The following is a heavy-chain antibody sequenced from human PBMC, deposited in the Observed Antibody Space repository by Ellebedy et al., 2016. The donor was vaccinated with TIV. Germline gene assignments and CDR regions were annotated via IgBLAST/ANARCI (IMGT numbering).Heavy chain of an antibody. J-gene: IGHJ4*02. CDR2: ISNDGRTK. Sequence: GESLKISXTASGFTFINYAMHWVRQAPGKGLEWITNISNDGRTKYYADSVKGRFTISRDNSKNTLYLQMNSLRVEDTAVYYCAKGGRSSWHIDYWGQGTLVTVSS. CDR1: GFTFINYA. CDR3: AKGGRSSWHIDY. V-gene: IGHV3-30*04. D-gene: IGHD6-13*01.